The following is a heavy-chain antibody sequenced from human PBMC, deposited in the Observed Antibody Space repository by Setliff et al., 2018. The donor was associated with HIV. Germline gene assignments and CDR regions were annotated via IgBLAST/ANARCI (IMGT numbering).Heavy chain of an antibody. D-gene: IGHD3-22*01. J-gene: IGHJ3*01. CDR1: GGSISSYY. V-gene: IGHV4-59*08. CDR3: ARAKFYYDSSGFFPLPAAFDF. CDR2: IYYSGST. Sequence: SETLSLTCTVSGGSISSYYWSWIRQPPGEGLEWIGYIYYSGSTNYNPSLKSRVTISVDTSKNQFSLKLSSVTAADTAVYYCARAKFYYDSSGFFPLPAAFDFWGQGTMVTVSS.